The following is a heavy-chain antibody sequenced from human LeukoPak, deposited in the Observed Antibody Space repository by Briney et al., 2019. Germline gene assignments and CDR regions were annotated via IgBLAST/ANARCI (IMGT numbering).Heavy chain of an antibody. CDR1: GGSFSGYY. D-gene: IGHD6-19*01. Sequence: SETLSLTCAVYGGSFSGYYWSWIRQPPGKGLEWIGEINHSGSTNYNPSLKSRVTISVDTSKNQFSLKLSSVTAADTAVYYCARGPGIAVAGDYWGQGTLVTVSS. CDR3: ARGPGIAVAGDY. J-gene: IGHJ4*02. V-gene: IGHV4-34*01. CDR2: INHSGST.